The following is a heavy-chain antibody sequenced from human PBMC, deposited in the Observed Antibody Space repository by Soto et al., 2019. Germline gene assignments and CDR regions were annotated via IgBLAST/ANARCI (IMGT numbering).Heavy chain of an antibody. D-gene: IGHD2-2*01. CDR2: ISGSDDT. CDR1: GFTFSSYI. Sequence: GGSLRLSCAASGFTFSSYIMTWVRQAPGEGLEWVSSISGSDDTYYADFVKGRFTISRDNSKKTLYLQMNSLRAEDTAVYYCARGYCSSTSSYSFDYWGQGTLVTVS. CDR3: ARGYCSSTSSYSFDY. V-gene: IGHV3-21*01. J-gene: IGHJ4*02.